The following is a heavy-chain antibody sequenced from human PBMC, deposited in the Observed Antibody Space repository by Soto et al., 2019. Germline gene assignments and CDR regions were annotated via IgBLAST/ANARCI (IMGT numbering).Heavy chain of an antibody. D-gene: IGHD1-26*01. CDR1: GYTFTTFW. CDR3: ARLFCSTDTCDSWFDP. Sequence: PVESLKISCTGFGYTFTTFWISWVRQMPGKGLEWMGRIDPRDSQTNYSPSFQGHVTISVDKSISTAYLQWDSLKASDTAMYCCARLFCSTDTCDSWFDPWGQGTLVTVSS. V-gene: IGHV5-10-1*01. CDR2: IDPRDSQT. J-gene: IGHJ5*02.